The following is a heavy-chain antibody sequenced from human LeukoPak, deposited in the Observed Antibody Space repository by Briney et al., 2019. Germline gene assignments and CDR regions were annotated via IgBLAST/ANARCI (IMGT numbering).Heavy chain of an antibody. D-gene: IGHD1-1*01. CDR3: ARASTTGTTEDAFDI. CDR1: GGSISSGGYY. V-gene: IGHV4-30-2*01. J-gene: IGHJ3*02. CDR2: IYHSGST. Sequence: PSQTLSLTCTVSGGSISSGGYYWSWIRQPPGKGLEWIGYIYHSGSTYYNPSLKSRVTISVDRSKNQFSLKLSSVTAADTAVYYCARASTTGTTEDAFDIWGQGTMVTVSS.